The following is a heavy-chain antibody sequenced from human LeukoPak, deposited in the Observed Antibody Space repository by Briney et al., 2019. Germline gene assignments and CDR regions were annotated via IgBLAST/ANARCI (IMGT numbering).Heavy chain of an antibody. D-gene: IGHD3-16*01. Sequence: PGGSLRLSCAASGFTCSSYAMSWVRQAPGKGLEWVSAISGSGGSTYYADSVKGRFTISRDNSKNTLYLQMNSLRAEDTAVYYCARVVRTHGGVIYGYYYYMDVWGKGTTVTVSS. CDR3: ARVVRTHGGVIYGYYYYMDV. CDR2: ISGSGGST. CDR1: GFTCSSYA. V-gene: IGHV3-23*01. J-gene: IGHJ6*03.